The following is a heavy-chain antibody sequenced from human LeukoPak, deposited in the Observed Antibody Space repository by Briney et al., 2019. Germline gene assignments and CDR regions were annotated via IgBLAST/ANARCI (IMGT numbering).Heavy chain of an antibody. CDR3: ARTQGSSSWDYYFDY. V-gene: IGHV4-31*03. CDR1: GGSISSGGYY. J-gene: IGHJ4*02. Sequence: SETLSLTCTVSGGSISSGGYYWSWIRQHPGKGLEWIGYIYYSGSTYYNPSLKSRVTISVDTSKNQFSLKLSSVTAADTAVYYCARTQGSSSWDYYFDYWGQGTLVTVSS. CDR2: IYYSGST. D-gene: IGHD6-19*01.